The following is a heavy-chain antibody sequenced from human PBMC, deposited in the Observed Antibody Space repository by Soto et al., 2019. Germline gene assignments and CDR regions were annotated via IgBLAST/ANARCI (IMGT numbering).Heavy chain of an antibody. Sequence: QINLKESGPPLGKPTQTLTLTCTFSGFSLSTSGVGVGWIRQPPGKALEWLALIYWNDGKRYRPSLQSRLNNTKDTPKNQVVLTMTNINAVDTATYYCAHMYDYDSGSYYTNYYYGMDVWGQGTTVPVSS. CDR3: AHMYDYDSGSYYTNYYYGMDV. V-gene: IGHV2-5*01. CDR2: IYWNDGK. CDR1: GFSLSTSGVG. J-gene: IGHJ6*02. D-gene: IGHD3-10*01.